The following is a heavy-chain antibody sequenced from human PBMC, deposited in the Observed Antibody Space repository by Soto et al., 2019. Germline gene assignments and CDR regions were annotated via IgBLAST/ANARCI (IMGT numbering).Heavy chain of an antibody. J-gene: IGHJ3*02. CDR2: INHSGST. Sequence: SETLSLTCAVYGGSFSGYYWCWIRQPPGKGLEWIGEINHSGSTNYNPSLKSRVTISVDTSKNQFSLKLSSVTAADTAVYYCAQSGDLRAFDIWGQGTMVTVSS. CDR3: AQSGDLRAFDI. V-gene: IGHV4-34*01. CDR1: GGSFSGYY. D-gene: IGHD7-27*01.